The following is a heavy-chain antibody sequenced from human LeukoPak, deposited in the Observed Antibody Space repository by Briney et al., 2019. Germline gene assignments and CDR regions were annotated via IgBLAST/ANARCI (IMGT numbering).Heavy chain of an antibody. Sequence: GGSLRLSCAASGNYWMHWVRQAPGKGLVWVSHINSDGSWTSYADSVKGRFTISKDNAKNTVYLQMNSLRAEDTALYYCAKDYCSSTSCPSYFDYWGQGTLVTVSS. CDR2: INSDGSWT. J-gene: IGHJ4*02. CDR3: AKDYCSSTSCPSYFDY. D-gene: IGHD2-2*01. V-gene: IGHV3-74*01. CDR1: GNYW.